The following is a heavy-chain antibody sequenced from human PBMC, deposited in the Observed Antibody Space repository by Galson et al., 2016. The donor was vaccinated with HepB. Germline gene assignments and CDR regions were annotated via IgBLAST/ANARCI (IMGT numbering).Heavy chain of an antibody. CDR2: VYSGGDT. V-gene: IGHV3-66*02. CDR3: LSDPGLRYGMDG. J-gene: IGHJ6*04. Sequence: SLRLSCAVSGLTASDVYMNWVRQAPGQELEWVSVVYSGGDTYYADSVKGRFTIPRDNSKNTIYPQMSALRGEDTATYFCLSDPGLRYGMDGWGRGTTVTCSS. CDR1: GLTASDVY. D-gene: IGHD4-17*01.